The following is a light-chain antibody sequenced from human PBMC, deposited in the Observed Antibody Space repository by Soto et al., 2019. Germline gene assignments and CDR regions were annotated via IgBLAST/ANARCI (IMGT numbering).Light chain of an antibody. Sequence: EIVMTQSPATLSVSPGERATLSCRASQSVSSNLAWYQQKPGQAPRLLIYGASTRATGSPARFSGSGSGTEFTLTISSLQSEDFAVYHCQQYNNWPPCTFGGGTKVEIK. V-gene: IGKV3-15*01. CDR2: GAS. CDR1: QSVSSN. CDR3: QQYNNWPPCT. J-gene: IGKJ4*01.